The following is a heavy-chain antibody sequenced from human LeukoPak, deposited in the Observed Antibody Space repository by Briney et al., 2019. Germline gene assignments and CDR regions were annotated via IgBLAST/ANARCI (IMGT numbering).Heavy chain of an antibody. D-gene: IGHD3-22*01. CDR1: GFTFSRYG. Sequence: GESLRLSCAASGFTFSRYGIHWVRQAPGKGLGWVAVISYDGSNKYYTDSVMGRFTISRDNSKNTLYLQMNSLRAEDTAVYYCAKDSTPLDSSQVGYYFDYWGQGTLVTVSS. J-gene: IGHJ4*02. CDR3: AKDSTPLDSSQVGYYFDY. CDR2: ISYDGSNK. V-gene: IGHV3-30*18.